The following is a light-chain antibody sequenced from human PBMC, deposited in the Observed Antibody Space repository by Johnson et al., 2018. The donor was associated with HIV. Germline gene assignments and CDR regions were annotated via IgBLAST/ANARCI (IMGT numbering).Light chain of an antibody. V-gene: IGLV1-51*01. J-gene: IGLJ1*01. CDR3: GTWDNGLITYV. CDR2: DNN. CDR1: SSNIGNNY. Sequence: QSVLTQPPSVSAAPGQKVTISCSGSSSNIGNNYVSWYQQLPGTAPKLLIYDNNKRPSGIPDRFSGSKSGPSATLGITGLQTGDEADYYCGTWDNGLITYVFGTGTKVTVL.